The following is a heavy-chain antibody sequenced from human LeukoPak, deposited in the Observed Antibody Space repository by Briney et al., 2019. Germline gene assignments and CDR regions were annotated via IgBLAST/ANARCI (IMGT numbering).Heavy chain of an antibody. CDR1: GFTFSSYA. V-gene: IGHV3-23*01. CDR3: AKTREVRLHYFDY. CDR2: ISGSGGST. D-gene: IGHD6-25*01. J-gene: IGHJ4*02. Sequence: PGGSLRLSCAASGFTFSSYAMSWVRQAPGKGLEWVSGISGSGGSTYYADSVKGRFTISRDNSKNTLYLQMNSLRAEDTAVYYCAKTREVRLHYFDYWGQGTLVTVSS.